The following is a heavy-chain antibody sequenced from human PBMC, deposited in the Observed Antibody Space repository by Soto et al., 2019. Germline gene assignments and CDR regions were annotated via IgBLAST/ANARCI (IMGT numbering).Heavy chain of an antibody. V-gene: IGHV3-66*01. CDR3: ARDDVLCDGGRCYGVPLDV. CDR1: GFTVSSKY. CDR2: IQSGGPT. Sequence: GGSLRLSCAASGFTVSSKYMSWVRQAPGKGLEWVSLIQSGGPTYYADSVKGRFTISRDTSENTLHPQMDSLRAEDTAVYYCARDDVLCDGGRCYGVPLDVWGKGTKVTVSS. J-gene: IGHJ6*04. D-gene: IGHD2-15*01.